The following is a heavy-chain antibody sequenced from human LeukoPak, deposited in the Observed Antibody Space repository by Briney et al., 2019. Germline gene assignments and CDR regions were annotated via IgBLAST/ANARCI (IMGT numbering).Heavy chain of an antibody. Sequence: ASVKVSCKASGYTFTSYGISWVRQAPGQGLEWMGWISAYNGNTNYAQKLQGRVTMTTDTSTSTTYMELRSLRSDDTAVYYCVRDGGQWNWNDAVLLWFGELSGSYYYYGMDVWGQGTTVTVSS. D-gene: IGHD3-10*01. V-gene: IGHV1-18*01. J-gene: IGHJ6*02. CDR3: VRDGGQWNWNDAVLLWFGELSGSYYYYGMDV. CDR2: ISAYNGNT. CDR1: GYTFTSYG.